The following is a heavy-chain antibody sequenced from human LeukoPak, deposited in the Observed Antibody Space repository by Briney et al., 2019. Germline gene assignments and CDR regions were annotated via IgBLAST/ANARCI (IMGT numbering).Heavy chain of an antibody. J-gene: IGHJ4*02. CDR2: ISSSGSTI. V-gene: IGHV3-11*04. D-gene: IGHD6-19*01. CDR3: ARDLTSSGWYGPIDY. Sequence: PGGSLRLSCAASGFTFSDYYMSWIRQAPGEGLEWVSYISSSGSTIYYADSVKGRFTISRDNAKNSLYLQMNSLRAEDTAVYYCARDLTSSGWYGPIDYWGQGTLVTVSS. CDR1: GFTFSDYY.